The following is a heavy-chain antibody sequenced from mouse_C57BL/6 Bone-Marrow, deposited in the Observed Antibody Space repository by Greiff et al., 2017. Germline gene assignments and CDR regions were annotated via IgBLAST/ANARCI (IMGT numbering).Heavy chain of an antibody. CDR1: GFSLNSYG. J-gene: IGHJ4*01. V-gene: IGHV2-2*01. D-gene: IGHD1-1*01. CDR3: ASFTTVVARDY. CDR2: IWSGGST. Sequence: VMLVESGPGLVKPSQSLSITCTVSGFSLNSYGVHWVRQSPGKGLEWLGVIWSGGSTDYNAAFISRLSISKDNSKSQVFFKMNILQADDTAIYYCASFTTVVARDYWCQGTSVTVSS.